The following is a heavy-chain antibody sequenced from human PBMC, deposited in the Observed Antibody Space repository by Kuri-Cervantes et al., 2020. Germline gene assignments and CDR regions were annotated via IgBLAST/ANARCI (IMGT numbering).Heavy chain of an antibody. V-gene: IGHV3-23*01. CDR3: AREISGVRYFDWTYGMDV. CDR1: GFTFSSYA. D-gene: IGHD3-9*01. Sequence: GGSLRLSCAASGFTFSSYAMSWVRQAPGKGLEWVSAISGSGGSTYYADSVKGRFTISRDNSKNTLYLQMNSLRAEDTAVYYCAREISGVRYFDWTYGMDVWGQGTTVTVSS. J-gene: IGHJ6*02. CDR2: ISGSGGST.